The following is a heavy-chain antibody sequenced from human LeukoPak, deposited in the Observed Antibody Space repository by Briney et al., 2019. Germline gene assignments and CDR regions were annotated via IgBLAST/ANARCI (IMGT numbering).Heavy chain of an antibody. V-gene: IGHV3-66*03. CDR2: IYSSGST. J-gene: IGHJ5*02. CDR1: GFTVSTNY. Sequence: GVLRLSCAASGFTVSTNYMSWVRQAPGKGLEWVSVIYSSGSTYYADSVKGRFTIFRDNSKNTLYLQMNSLRAEDTAVYYCAREAPPGSSTSCSIDPWGQGTLVTVSS. D-gene: IGHD2-2*01. CDR3: AREAPPGSSTSCSIDP.